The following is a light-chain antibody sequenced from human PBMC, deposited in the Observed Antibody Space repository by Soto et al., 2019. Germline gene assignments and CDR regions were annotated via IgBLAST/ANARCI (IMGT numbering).Light chain of an antibody. CDR2: GAS. J-gene: IGKJ1*01. CDR3: QHYNNWPPWT. Sequence: EIVMTQSPATLSVSPGERATLSCRASQSVNRKLAWYQQKPGQAPRLLIYGASTRATGIPARFSGSGSGTEFTPTISSLQSEDFAVYYCQHYNNWPPWTFGQGTKVEIK. V-gene: IGKV3-15*01. CDR1: QSVNRK.